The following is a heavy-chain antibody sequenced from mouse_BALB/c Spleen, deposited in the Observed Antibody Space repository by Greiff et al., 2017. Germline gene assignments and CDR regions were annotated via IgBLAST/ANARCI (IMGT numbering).Heavy chain of an antibody. D-gene: IGHD4-1*01. J-gene: IGHJ2*01. CDR1: GFTFTDYY. CDR3: ARDKLGRYFDY. CDR2: IRNKANGYTT. V-gene: IGHV7-3*02. Sequence: EVQVVESGGGLVQPGGSLRLSCATSGFTFTDYYMSWVRQPPGKALEWLGFIRNKANGYTTEYSASVKGRFTISRDNSQSILYLQMNTLRAEDSATYYCARDKLGRYFDYWGQGTTLTVSS.